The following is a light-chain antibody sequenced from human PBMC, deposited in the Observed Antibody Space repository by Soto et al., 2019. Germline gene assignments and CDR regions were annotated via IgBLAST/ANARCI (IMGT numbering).Light chain of an antibody. J-gene: IGLJ1*01. CDR1: SSDIGGSKY. V-gene: IGLV2-14*01. CDR2: EVT. CDR3: SSYTSSGTLYV. Sequence: QSALTQPASLSGSPGQSITTSCAGTSSDIGGSKYVSWYQQHPGKAPKLIIYEVTYRPSGVSARFSGSKSGNTASLTVSGLQAEDEADYHCSSYTSSGTLYVFGTGTRSPS.